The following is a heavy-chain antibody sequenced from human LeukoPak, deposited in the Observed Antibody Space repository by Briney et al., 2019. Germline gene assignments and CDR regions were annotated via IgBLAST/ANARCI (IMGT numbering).Heavy chain of an antibody. D-gene: IGHD2-2*01. J-gene: IGHJ4*02. CDR1: GESFSGYY. Sequence: SETLSLTCAVYGESFSGYYWSWLRQPPGKGLEWIGEINHSGSTNYNPSLKSQVTISVDTSKNQFSLKLSSVTAADTAVYYCARSGEDCSSTSCYSRFDYWGQGTLVTVSS. CDR2: INHSGST. V-gene: IGHV4-34*01. CDR3: ARSGEDCSSTSCYSRFDY.